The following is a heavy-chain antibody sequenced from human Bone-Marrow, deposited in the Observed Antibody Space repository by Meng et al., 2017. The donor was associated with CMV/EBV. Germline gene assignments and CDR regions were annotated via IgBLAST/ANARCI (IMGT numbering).Heavy chain of an antibody. Sequence: SVKVSCKASGGTFSSYAISWVRQAPGQGLEWMGGIIPIFGTANYAQKFQGRVTITTDESTSTAYMELSSLRSEDTAVYYCARGVAVADYYYGIDVWGQGTTVTVSS. V-gene: IGHV1-69*05. D-gene: IGHD6-19*01. CDR2: IIPIFGTA. J-gene: IGHJ6*02. CDR1: GGTFSSYA. CDR3: ARGVAVADYYYGIDV.